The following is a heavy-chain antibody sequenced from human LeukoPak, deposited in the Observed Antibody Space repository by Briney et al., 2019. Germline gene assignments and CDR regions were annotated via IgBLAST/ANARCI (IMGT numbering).Heavy chain of an antibody. CDR3: ARGDSSGWFHFDH. Sequence: SETLSLTCTVSGDSISSYYWSWIRQPPGKGLEWIGYIYYSGSTSYNPSLKSRVTISEDTSKNQFSLKLNSLTAADTAVYYCARGDSSGWFHFDHWGQGTLVAVSS. D-gene: IGHD6-19*01. CDR1: GDSISSYY. CDR2: IYYSGST. V-gene: IGHV4-59*01. J-gene: IGHJ4*02.